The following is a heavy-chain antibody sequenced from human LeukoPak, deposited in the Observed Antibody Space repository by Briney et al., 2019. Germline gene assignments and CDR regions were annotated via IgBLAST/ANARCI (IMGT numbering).Heavy chain of an antibody. Sequence: SETLSLTCTVSGGSISSSSYYWGWIRQPPGKGLEWIGSTYYSGSTYYNPSLKSRVTISVDTSKNQFSLKLSSVTAADTAVYYCARQMSYPYYFDYWGQGTLVTVSS. V-gene: IGHV4-39*01. CDR1: GGSISSSSYY. D-gene: IGHD3-16*02. J-gene: IGHJ4*02. CDR3: ARQMSYPYYFDY. CDR2: TYYSGST.